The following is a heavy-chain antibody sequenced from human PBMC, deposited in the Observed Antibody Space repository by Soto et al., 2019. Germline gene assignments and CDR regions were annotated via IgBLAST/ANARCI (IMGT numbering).Heavy chain of an antibody. V-gene: IGHV1-69*12. D-gene: IGHD5-18*01. J-gene: IGHJ4*02. Sequence: QVQLVQSGAEVKKPGSSVKVSCKASGGTFSSYAISWVRQAPGQGLEWRGGIIPIFGTANYAQKFQGRVTITADESTSTAYLELSSLRSEDTAVYYCARPPSGQLWLDYWGQGTLVTVSS. CDR2: IIPIFGTA. CDR1: GGTFSSYA. CDR3: ARPPSGQLWLDY.